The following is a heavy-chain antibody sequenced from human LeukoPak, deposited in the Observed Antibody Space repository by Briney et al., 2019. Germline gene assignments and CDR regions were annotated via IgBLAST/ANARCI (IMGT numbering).Heavy chain of an antibody. CDR1: GFTVSGNY. J-gene: IGHJ3*01. V-gene: IGHV3-66*02. CDR3: ATRYCSGTSCFRGAFDV. CDR2: IYSGGDT. D-gene: IGHD2-2*01. Sequence: GGSLRLSCAASGFTVSGNYMSWVRQAPGKGLDWVSLIYSGGDTYYADSVKGRFTISRDNSQNTLYLQMNNLRPDDTAVYYCATRYCSGTSCFRGAFDVWGQGTMVTVSS.